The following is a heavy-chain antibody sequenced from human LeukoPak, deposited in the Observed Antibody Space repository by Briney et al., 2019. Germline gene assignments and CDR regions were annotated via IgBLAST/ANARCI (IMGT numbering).Heavy chain of an antibody. CDR2: IRYDGSEK. J-gene: IGHJ4*02. D-gene: IGHD4-23*01. Sequence: HPGGSLRLSCAASGFTFRIYGMYWVRQAPGRGLEWVAFIRYDGSEKYYADSVKGRFTISRDNSKNTLYLQMKSLRPEDTAVYYCATNSVPEFWGQGNLVTVSS. CDR3: ATNSVPEF. CDR1: GFTFRIYG. V-gene: IGHV3-30*02.